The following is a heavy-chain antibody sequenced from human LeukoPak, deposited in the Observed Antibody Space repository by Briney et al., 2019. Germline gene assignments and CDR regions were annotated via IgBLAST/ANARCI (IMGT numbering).Heavy chain of an antibody. V-gene: IGHV1-3*04. CDR3: ARDLLGDPSAYFDY. CDR1: GFTFTNYA. D-gene: IGHD3-10*01. Sequence: ASVKVSCKASGFTFTNYAIDWVRQAPNQRLEWMGWINKDNGDTKYSPKFQGRVTITRDTSASTSYMELSSLRSEDTAIYYCARDLLGDPSAYFDYWGQGTLVTVSS. CDR2: INKDNGDT. J-gene: IGHJ4*02.